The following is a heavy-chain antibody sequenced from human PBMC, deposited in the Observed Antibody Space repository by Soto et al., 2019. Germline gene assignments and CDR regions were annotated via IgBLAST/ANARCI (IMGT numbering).Heavy chain of an antibody. CDR2: ISGSGDST. V-gene: IGHV3-23*01. Sequence: PGGSLRLSCAASGFTFSTYAMNWVRQAPGKGLEWVSGISGSGDSTYYADSVKGRFTVSRDNSKNTLYLQMNSLRAEDTAVYYCASASQWTSPDPFDYWGQGTLVTVSS. J-gene: IGHJ4*02. D-gene: IGHD6-19*01. CDR1: GFTFSTYA. CDR3: ASASQWTSPDPFDY.